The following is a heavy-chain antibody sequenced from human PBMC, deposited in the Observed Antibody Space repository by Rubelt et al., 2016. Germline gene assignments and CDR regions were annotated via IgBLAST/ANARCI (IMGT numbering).Heavy chain of an antibody. CDR2: IYYSGST. J-gene: IGHJ3*02. D-gene: IGHD1-26*01. V-gene: IGHV4-59*01. CDR1: GGSISSYY. CDR3: AREERVGATRI. Sequence: QVQLQESGPGLVKPSETLSLTCTVSGGSISSYYWSRIRQPPGKGLEWIGYIYYSGSTNYNPSLKSRVTISVDTSKNQFSLKLSSVTAADTAVYYCAREERVGATRIWGQGTMVTVSS.